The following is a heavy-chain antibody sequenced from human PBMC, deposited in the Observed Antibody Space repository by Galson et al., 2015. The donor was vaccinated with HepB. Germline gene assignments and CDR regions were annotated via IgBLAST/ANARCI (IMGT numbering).Heavy chain of an antibody. D-gene: IGHD5-12*01. CDR3: ARVRGYSPNYMDV. J-gene: IGHJ6*03. Sequence: SLRLSCAASGFTFSSYAMHWVRQAPGKGLEWVAVISYDGSNKYYADSVKGRFTISRDNSKNTLYLQMNSLRAEDTAVYYCARVRGYSPNYMDVWGKGTTVTVSS. CDR2: ISYDGSNK. V-gene: IGHV3-30-3*01. CDR1: GFTFSSYA.